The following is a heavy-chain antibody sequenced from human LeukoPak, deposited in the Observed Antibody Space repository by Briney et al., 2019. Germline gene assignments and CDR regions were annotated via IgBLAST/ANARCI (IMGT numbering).Heavy chain of an antibody. Sequence: GASVKVSCKASGYTFTSYYMHWVRQAPGQGLEWMGIINPSGGSTSYAQKFQGRVTMTRDTSTGTVYMELSSLRSEDTAVYYCARDLGYCSGGSCPLFDYWGQGTLVTVSS. CDR2: INPSGGST. V-gene: IGHV1-46*01. CDR3: ARDLGYCSGGSCPLFDY. CDR1: GYTFTSYY. D-gene: IGHD2-15*01. J-gene: IGHJ4*02.